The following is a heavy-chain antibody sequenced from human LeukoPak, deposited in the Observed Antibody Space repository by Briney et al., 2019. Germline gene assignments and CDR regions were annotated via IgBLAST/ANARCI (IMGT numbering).Heavy chain of an antibody. D-gene: IGHD5-12*01. V-gene: IGHV3-9*01. J-gene: IGHJ4*02. CDR2: ISWNSGSI. Sequence: GGSLRLSCAASGFIFNNYAMSWVRQAPGKGLEWVSGISWNSGSIGYADSVKGRFTISRDNAKNSLYLQMNSLRAEDTAVYYCAREATFSVAILGVFDYWGQGTLVTVSS. CDR3: AREATFSVAILGVFDY. CDR1: GFIFNNYA.